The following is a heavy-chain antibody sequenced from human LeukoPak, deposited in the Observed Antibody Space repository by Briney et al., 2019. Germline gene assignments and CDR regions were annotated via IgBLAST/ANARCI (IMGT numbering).Heavy chain of an antibody. V-gene: IGHV1-18*04. CDR2: ISAYNGNT. J-gene: IGHJ4*02. CDR1: GYTFTSYG. CDR3: ARSGSGSYYTPLDY. D-gene: IGHD3-10*01. Sequence: ASVKVSCKASGYTFTSYGISWVRQAPGQGLEWMGWISAYNGNTNYAQKLQGRVTMSTDTSTSTAYMELRSLRSDDTAVYYCARSGSGSYYTPLDYWGQGTLVTVSS.